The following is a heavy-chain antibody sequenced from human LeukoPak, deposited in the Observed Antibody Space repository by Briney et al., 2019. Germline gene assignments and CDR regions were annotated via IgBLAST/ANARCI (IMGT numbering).Heavy chain of an antibody. CDR1: GGSISSSSYY. J-gene: IGHJ4*02. D-gene: IGHD3-22*01. V-gene: IGHV4-39*07. CDR3: ARGSLIVKGSDKGSFDY. CDR2: INHSGST. Sequence: SETLSLTCTVSGGSISSSSYYWSWIRQPPGKGLEWIGEINHSGSTNYNPSLKSRVTISVDTSKNQFSLKLSSVTAADTAVYYCARGSLIVKGSDKGSFDYWGQGTLVTVSS.